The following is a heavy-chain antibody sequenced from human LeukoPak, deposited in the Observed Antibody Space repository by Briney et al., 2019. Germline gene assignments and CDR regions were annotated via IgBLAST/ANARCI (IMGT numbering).Heavy chain of an antibody. CDR2: ISGSGGSR. J-gene: IGHJ6*03. CDR1: GFTFSNFA. V-gene: IGHV3-23*01. Sequence: GGSLRLSCAASGFTFSNFAMTWVRQAPGKGLEWVSSISGSGGSRYYVDSVKGRFTTSRDKSKNTLYLQMNNLRAEDTAVYYCAKGVDASGIYYYFYMDVWGKGTTDSVSS. CDR3: AKGVDASGIYYYFYMDV. D-gene: IGHD3-16*01.